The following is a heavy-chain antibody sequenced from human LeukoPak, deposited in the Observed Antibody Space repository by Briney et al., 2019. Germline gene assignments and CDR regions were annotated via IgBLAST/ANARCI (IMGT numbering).Heavy chain of an antibody. CDR3: ARDLSGVTGYTYGRGIDY. D-gene: IGHD5-18*01. CDR1: GFTFSSYW. Sequence: GGSLRLSCAASGFTFSSYWMSWVRQAPGKGLEWVANIKKDGSEKYYVDSVKGRFTISRDSAKTSLYLQMNSLRAEDTAVYYCARDLSGVTGYTYGRGIDYWGQGTLVTVSS. CDR2: IKKDGSEK. V-gene: IGHV3-7*01. J-gene: IGHJ4*02.